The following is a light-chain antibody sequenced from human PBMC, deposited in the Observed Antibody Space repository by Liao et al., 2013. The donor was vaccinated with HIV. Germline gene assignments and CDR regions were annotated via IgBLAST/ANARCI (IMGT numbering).Light chain of an antibody. CDR2: QDN. J-gene: IGLJ1*01. V-gene: IGLV3-1*01. CDR3: QAWDSSTAPYV. Sequence: SYELTQPASVSVAPGETARITCGGEKIGSKRVNWYQKKPGQAPLLVIYQDNKRPSGIPERFSGSNSANTATLTISGTQAMDEADYFCQAWDSSTAPYVFGTGTKVTVL. CDR1: KIGSKR.